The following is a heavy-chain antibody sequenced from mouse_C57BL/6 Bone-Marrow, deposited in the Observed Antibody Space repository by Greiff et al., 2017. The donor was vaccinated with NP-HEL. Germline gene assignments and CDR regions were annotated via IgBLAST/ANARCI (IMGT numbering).Heavy chain of an antibody. V-gene: IGHV5-6*01. CDR1: GFTFSSYG. Sequence: EVKGVESGGDLVKPGGSLKLSCAASGFTFSSYGMSWVRQTPDKRLEWVATISSGGSYTYYPDSVKGRFTISRDNAKNTLYLQMSSLKSEDTAMYYCARLEGYPWFAYWGQGTLVTVSA. CDR3: ARLEGYPWFAY. J-gene: IGHJ3*01. D-gene: IGHD2-2*01. CDR2: ISSGGSYT.